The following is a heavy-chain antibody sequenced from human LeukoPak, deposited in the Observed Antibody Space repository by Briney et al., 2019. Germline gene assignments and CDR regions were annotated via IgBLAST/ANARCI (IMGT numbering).Heavy chain of an antibody. Sequence: KPSETLSLTCTVSGGSISSYYWSWIRQPPGKGLEWIGYIYYSGSTNYNPSLKSRVTISVDTSKNQFSLKLSSVTAADTAVYYCARGYGIDYWGQGTLVTVSS. J-gene: IGHJ4*02. V-gene: IGHV4-59*01. CDR3: ARGYGIDY. D-gene: IGHD4-17*01. CDR1: GGSISSYY. CDR2: IYYSGST.